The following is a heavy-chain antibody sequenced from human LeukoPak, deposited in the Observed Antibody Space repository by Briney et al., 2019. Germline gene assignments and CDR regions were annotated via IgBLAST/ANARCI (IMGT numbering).Heavy chain of an antibody. CDR3: SKDPSSSSPYYFDY. Sequence: GGSLRLSCAASGVTFSSYAMSWVRQAPGKGLEWVSTISGRGGSTYYADSVKGRFTISRDTSKNTLYLQMNSLRAEDTAIYYCSKDPSSSSPYYFDYWGQGTLVTVSS. CDR2: ISGRGGST. J-gene: IGHJ4*02. V-gene: IGHV3-23*01. CDR1: GVTFSSYA. D-gene: IGHD6-6*01.